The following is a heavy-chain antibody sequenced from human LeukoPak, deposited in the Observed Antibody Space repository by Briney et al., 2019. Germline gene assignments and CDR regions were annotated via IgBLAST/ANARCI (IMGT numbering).Heavy chain of an antibody. CDR1: GFTFDDYA. V-gene: IGHV3-53*01. D-gene: IGHD2-15*01. J-gene: IGHJ4*02. CDR2: FYRGDST. Sequence: PGGSLRLSCAASGFTFDDYAMHWVRQAPGKGLEWVSFFYRGDSTYYAESVRGRFTISRDNSKNTLYLLMNSLIPEDTAVYYCAREVVSIPSYFDSWGQGTLVTVSS. CDR3: AREVVSIPSYFDS.